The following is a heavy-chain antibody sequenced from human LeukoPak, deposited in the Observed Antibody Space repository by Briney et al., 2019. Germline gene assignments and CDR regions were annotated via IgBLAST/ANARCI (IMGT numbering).Heavy chain of an antibody. CDR1: GYSISSGYY. CDR3: AIDGVLWWFRH. CDR2: IYHSGNT. D-gene: IGHD2-21*01. Sequence: SETLSLTCAVSGYSISSGYYWGWIRQPPGKGLEWIGSIYHSGNTYYNPSLKSRVTISVDMSKNQFSLKLSSVTAADTAFYYCAIDGVLWWFRHWGQGTLVSVSS. V-gene: IGHV4-38-2*02. J-gene: IGHJ4*02.